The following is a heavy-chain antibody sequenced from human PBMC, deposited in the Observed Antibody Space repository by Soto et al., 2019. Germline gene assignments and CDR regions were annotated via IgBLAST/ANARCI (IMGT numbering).Heavy chain of an antibody. D-gene: IGHD3-10*01. CDR2: INHSGST. J-gene: IGHJ6*03. V-gene: IGHV4-34*01. Sequence: KPSETLSLTCAVYGGSFSGYYWSWIRQPPGKGLEWIGEINHSGSTNYNPSLKSRVTISVDTSKNQFSLKLSSVTAADTAVYYCAGGGYYYGSGSYPPRGYYYYYMDVWGKGTTVTVSS. CDR3: AGGGYYYGSGSYPPRGYYYYYMDV. CDR1: GGSFSGYY.